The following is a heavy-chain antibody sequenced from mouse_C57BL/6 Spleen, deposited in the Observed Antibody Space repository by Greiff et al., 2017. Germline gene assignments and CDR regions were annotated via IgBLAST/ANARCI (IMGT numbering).Heavy chain of an antibody. CDR1: GFSLTSYG. CDR2: IWSGGST. D-gene: IGHD2-3*01. J-gene: IGHJ1*03. V-gene: IGHV2-2*01. Sequence: VQLVESGPGLVQPSQSLSITCTVSGFSLTSYGVHWVRQSPGKGLEWLGVIWSGGSTDYNAAFISRLSISKDNSKSQVFFKMNSLQADDTAIYYCARSGYYDWYFDVWGTGTTVTVSS. CDR3: ARSGYYDWYFDV.